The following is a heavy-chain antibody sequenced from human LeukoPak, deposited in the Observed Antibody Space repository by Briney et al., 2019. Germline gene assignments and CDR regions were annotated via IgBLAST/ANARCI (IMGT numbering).Heavy chain of an antibody. J-gene: IGHJ4*02. CDR2: IHYTGST. D-gene: IGHD3-10*01. V-gene: IGHV4-39*01. CDR1: GASIGSRNYY. Sequence: KPSETLSLTCTLSGASIGSRNYYWGWIRQSPGKGLEWLGTIHYTGSTYYNPSLKGQVVMSIDTSKNQFFLKLSAVTATETAIYYCARHSVDYGSGSYSEPFDLWGQGTLVSVSS. CDR3: ARHSVDYGSGSYSEPFDL.